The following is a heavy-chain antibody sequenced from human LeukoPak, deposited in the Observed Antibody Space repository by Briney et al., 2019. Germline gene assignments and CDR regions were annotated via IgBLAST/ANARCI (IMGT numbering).Heavy chain of an antibody. D-gene: IGHD6-19*01. V-gene: IGHV3-23*01. CDR3: AKARRYTSDLDY. CDR2: ISGSGGST. CDR1: GFTFSSYA. Sequence: AGGSLRLSCAASGFTFSSYAMSWVRQAPGKGLEWVSAISGSGGSTYYADSVKGRFTISRDNSKNTLYLQMNSLRAEDTAVYYCAKARRYTSDLDYWGQGTLVTVSS. J-gene: IGHJ4*02.